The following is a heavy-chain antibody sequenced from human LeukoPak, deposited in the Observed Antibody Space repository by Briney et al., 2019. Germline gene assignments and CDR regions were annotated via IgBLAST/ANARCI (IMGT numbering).Heavy chain of an antibody. CDR3: ARGNNYDFWSGYYRFDP. J-gene: IGHJ5*02. CDR2: ISAYNGNT. Sequence: ASXKVSCKVSGYTFTSYGISWVRQAPGQGLEWMGWISAYNGNTNYAQKLQGRVTMTTDTSTSTAYMELRSLRSDDTAVYYCARGNNYDFWSGYYRFDPWGQGTLVTVSS. V-gene: IGHV1-18*01. CDR1: GYTFTSYG. D-gene: IGHD3-3*01.